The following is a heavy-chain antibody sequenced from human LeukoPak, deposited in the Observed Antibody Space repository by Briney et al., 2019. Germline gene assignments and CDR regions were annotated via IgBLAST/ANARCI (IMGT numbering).Heavy chain of an antibody. CDR3: ARSFIGYYYGSGPDY. CDR1: GFTFSSYA. D-gene: IGHD3-10*01. V-gene: IGHV4-39*01. Sequence: PGGSLRLSCAASGFTFSSYAMSWVRQAPGKGLEWNGSIYYSGSTYYNPSLKSRVTISVDTSKNQFSLKLSSVTAADTAVYYCARSFIGYYYGSGPDYWGQGTLVTVSS. J-gene: IGHJ4*02. CDR2: IYYSGST.